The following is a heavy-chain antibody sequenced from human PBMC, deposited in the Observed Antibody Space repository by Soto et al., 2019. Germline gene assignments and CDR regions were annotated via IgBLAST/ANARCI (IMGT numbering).Heavy chain of an antibody. Sequence: GGSLRLSCAASGFTFSSYWMHWVRQAPGKGLVWVSRINSDGSSTSYADSVKGRFTISRDNAKNTLYLQMNSLRAEDTAVYYCARDRRGVTTTPDNQLQMREYNWFDPWGQGTLVTVSS. D-gene: IGHD2-2*01. J-gene: IGHJ5*02. CDR1: GFTFSSYW. CDR3: ARDRRGVTTTPDNQLQMREYNWFDP. V-gene: IGHV3-74*01. CDR2: INSDGSST.